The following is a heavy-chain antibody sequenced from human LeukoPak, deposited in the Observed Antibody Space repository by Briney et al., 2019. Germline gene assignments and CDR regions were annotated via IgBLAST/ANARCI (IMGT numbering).Heavy chain of an antibody. CDR2: ISSSSSSI. CDR1: GFTFSNSG. D-gene: IGHD6-19*01. Sequence: GGSLRLSCAASGFTFSNSGMNWVCQAPGKGLEWLSYISSSSSSIYYADSVQGRFTISRDNAKNSLYLQMNSLRAEDTALYYCARDRGSGWADYSFDYWGQGILVTVSS. CDR3: ARDRGSGWADYSFDY. V-gene: IGHV3-48*01. J-gene: IGHJ4*02.